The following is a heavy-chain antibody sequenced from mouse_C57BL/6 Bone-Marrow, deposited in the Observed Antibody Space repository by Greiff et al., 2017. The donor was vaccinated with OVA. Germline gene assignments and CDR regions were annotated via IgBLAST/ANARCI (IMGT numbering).Heavy chain of an antibody. CDR3: AREGASTWNFDY. D-gene: IGHD2-1*01. Sequence: QVQLQQPGAELVKPGASVKMSCKASGYTFTSYWITWVKQRPGPGLEWIGDIYPGSGSTNYNEKFKSKATLTVDKSSRTAYMQLSRLTSEYSAVYYGAREGASTWNFDYWGQGTTLTVSS. V-gene: IGHV1-55*01. CDR2: IYPGSGST. J-gene: IGHJ2*01. CDR1: GYTFTSYW.